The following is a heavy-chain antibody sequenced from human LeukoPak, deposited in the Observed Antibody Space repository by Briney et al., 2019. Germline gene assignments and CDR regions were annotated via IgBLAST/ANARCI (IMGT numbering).Heavy chain of an antibody. Sequence: GGSLRLSCAASGFSFSNYGMDWVRQAPGKGLEWVSYVSSSGSTIYYADSVKGRFTISRDNAKNSLYLQMNSLRAEDTAVYYCARDCMVRGPYDYWGQGTLVTVSS. CDR3: ARDCMVRGPYDY. CDR2: VSSSGSTI. D-gene: IGHD3-10*01. V-gene: IGHV3-48*04. CDR1: GFSFSNYG. J-gene: IGHJ4*02.